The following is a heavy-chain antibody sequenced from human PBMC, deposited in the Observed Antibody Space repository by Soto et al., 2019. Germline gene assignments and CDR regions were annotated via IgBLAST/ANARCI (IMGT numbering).Heavy chain of an antibody. V-gene: IGHV4-34*01. J-gene: IGHJ1*01. CDR3: ARVRPNCSGGSCYQKYFQH. Sequence: PSETLSLTCAVYGGSLSGYYWSWIRQPPGKGLEWIGEINHSGSTNYNPSLKSRVTISVDTSKNQFSLKLSSVTAADTAVYYCARVRPNCSGGSCYQKYFQHWGQGTLVTVSS. CDR2: INHSGST. D-gene: IGHD2-15*01. CDR1: GGSLSGYY.